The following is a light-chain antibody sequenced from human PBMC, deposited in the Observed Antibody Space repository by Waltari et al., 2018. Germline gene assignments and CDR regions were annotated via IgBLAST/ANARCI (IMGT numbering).Light chain of an antibody. CDR2: GAS. V-gene: IGKV3-20*01. CDR1: QSVSRA. J-gene: IGKJ1*01. CDR3: QHYLRLPVT. Sequence: EIVLTKSPGTLSLSLGERAPVSSRASQSVSRALAWYQQKPGQAPRLLIYGASTRATGIPDRFSGSGSGTDFSLTISRLEPDDFAVYYCQHYLRLPVTFGQGTTVEI.